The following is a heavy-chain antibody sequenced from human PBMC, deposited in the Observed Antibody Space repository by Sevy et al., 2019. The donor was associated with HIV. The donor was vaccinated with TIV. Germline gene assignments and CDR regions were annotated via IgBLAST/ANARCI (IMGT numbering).Heavy chain of an antibody. V-gene: IGHV1-24*01. D-gene: IGHD3-22*01. J-gene: IGHJ4*02. CDR2: FDPEDGET. Sequence: ASVKVSCKVSGYTLSQISMHWVRQAPGKGLEWMGSFDPEDGETIYAQKFQARVTMTEDTSTDTAYMELSSLRSDDTAVYYYATTKDYYDSSGSPFDSWGQGTLVTVSS. CDR1: GYTLSQIS. CDR3: ATTKDYYDSSGSPFDS.